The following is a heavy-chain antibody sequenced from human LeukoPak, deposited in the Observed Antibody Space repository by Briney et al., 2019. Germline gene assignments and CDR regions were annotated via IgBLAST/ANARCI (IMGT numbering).Heavy chain of an antibody. V-gene: IGHV3-11*01. CDR1: GFTFSGYY. CDR3: ARVRGSGFCSGSSCAKDPGYYYYMDI. D-gene: IGHD2-2*01. J-gene: IGHJ6*03. CDR2: INPSGSTI. Sequence: GGSLRLSCEGSGFTFSGYYMSWIRQAPGKGLEWVSYINPSGSTIYYADSVKGRFTISRDNAKKSLDLQMYSLRAEDTAVYYCARVRGSGFCSGSSCAKDPGYYYYMDIWGKGTTVTVSS.